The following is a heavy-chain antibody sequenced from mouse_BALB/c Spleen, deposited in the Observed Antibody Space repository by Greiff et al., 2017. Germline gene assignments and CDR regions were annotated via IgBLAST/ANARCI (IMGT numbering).Heavy chain of an antibody. J-gene: IGHJ4*01. Sequence: VQLQQSGPELVKPGASVKISCKASGYSFTGYYMHWVKQSHVKSLEWIGRINPYNGATSYNQNFKDKASLTVDKSSSTAYMELHSLTSEDSAVYYCARSYGNYAAMDYWGQGTSVTVSS. CDR3: ARSYGNYAAMDY. CDR2: INPYNGAT. CDR1: GYSFTGYY. D-gene: IGHD2-1*01. V-gene: IGHV1-31*01.